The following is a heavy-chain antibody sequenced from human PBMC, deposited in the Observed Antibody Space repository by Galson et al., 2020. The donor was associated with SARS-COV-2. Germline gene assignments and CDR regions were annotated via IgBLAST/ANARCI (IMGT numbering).Heavy chain of an antibody. CDR2: IYTSGST. V-gene: IGHV4-4*07. Sequence: PGGSLRLSCTVSGGSISSYYWSWIRQPAGKGLEWIGRIYTSGSTNYNPSLKSRVTMSVDTSKNQFSLKLSSVTAADTAVYYCARTRFSGISNNWFDPWGQGTLVTVSS. D-gene: IGHD5-12*01. CDR1: GGSISSYY. J-gene: IGHJ5*02. CDR3: ARTRFSGISNNWFDP.